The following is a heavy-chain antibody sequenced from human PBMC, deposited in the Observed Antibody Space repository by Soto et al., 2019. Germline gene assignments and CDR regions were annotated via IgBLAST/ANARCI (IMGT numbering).Heavy chain of an antibody. J-gene: IGHJ4*02. CDR1: GASISSGY. V-gene: IGHV4-30-4*01. Sequence: SETLSLTCTVSGASISSGYWSWIRQSPGEGLEWIGHIFDSGTTYTNPSLRSQVAISLDTSKNHFSLTLSSVTAADTAVYYCARGPSGDKVHYWGQGALVTVSS. CDR2: IFDSGTT. D-gene: IGHD7-27*01. CDR3: ARGPSGDKVHY.